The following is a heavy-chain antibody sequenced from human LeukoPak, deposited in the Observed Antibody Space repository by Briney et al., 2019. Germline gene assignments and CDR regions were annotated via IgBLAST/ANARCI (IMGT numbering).Heavy chain of an antibody. CDR2: ISSRSSHI. CDR1: GFSFGDYA. V-gene: IGHV3-21*01. CDR3: ARGETQGSPDDF. D-gene: IGHD3-10*01. Sequence: GRSLRLSCTASGFSFGDYAMSWVRQAPGKGLEWVSSISSRSSHIYYADSVKGRFTISRDNAKNSLYLQMNSLRAEDTAVYYCARGETQGSPDDFWGQGTLVTVSS. J-gene: IGHJ4*02.